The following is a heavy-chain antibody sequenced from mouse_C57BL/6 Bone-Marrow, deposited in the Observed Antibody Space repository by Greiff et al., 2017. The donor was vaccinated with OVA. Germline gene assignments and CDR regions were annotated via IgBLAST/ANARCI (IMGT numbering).Heavy chain of an antibody. CDR2: ISSGSSTI. CDR1: GFTFSDYG. CDR3: AIWYLDY. V-gene: IGHV5-17*01. J-gene: IGHJ2*01. Sequence: EVMLVESGGGLVKPGWSLKLSCAASGFTFSDYGMHWVRQAPEKGLEWVAYISSGSSTIYYADTVKGRFTISRDNAKNTLFLQMTSLRSEDTAMYYCAIWYLDYWGQGTTLTVSS. D-gene: IGHD2-1*01.